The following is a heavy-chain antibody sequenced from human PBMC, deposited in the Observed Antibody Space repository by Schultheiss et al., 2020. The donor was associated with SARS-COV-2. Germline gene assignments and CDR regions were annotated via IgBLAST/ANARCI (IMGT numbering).Heavy chain of an antibody. D-gene: IGHD3-22*01. CDR1: GFTFSSYG. CDR2: ISSSSSYI. Sequence: GESLKISCAASGFTFSSYGMFWVRQAPGKGLEWVSSISSSSSYIYYADSVKGRFTISRDNANNSPFLQMNSPRAEDTAVYYCAKRGYDSSGYYSDWYFDLWGRGTLVTVSS. J-gene: IGHJ2*01. V-gene: IGHV3-21*04. CDR3: AKRGYDSSGYYSDWYFDL.